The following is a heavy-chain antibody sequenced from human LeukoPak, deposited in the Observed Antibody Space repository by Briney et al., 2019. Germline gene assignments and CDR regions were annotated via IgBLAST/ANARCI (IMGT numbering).Heavy chain of an antibody. D-gene: IGHD3-10*01. CDR1: GGSISSYY. CDR3: ARDIGAYYGSGSSWFDP. V-gene: IGHV4-59*12. CDR2: IYYSGST. J-gene: IGHJ5*02. Sequence: SETLSLTCTVSGGSISSYYWSWIRQPPGKGLEWIGYIYYSGSTNYNPSLKSRVTISVDTSKNQFSLKLSSVTPEDTAVYYCARDIGAYYGSGSSWFDPWGQGTLVTVSS.